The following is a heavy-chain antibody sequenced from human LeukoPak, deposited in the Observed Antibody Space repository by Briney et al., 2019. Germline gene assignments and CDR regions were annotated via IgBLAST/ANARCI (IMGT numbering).Heavy chain of an antibody. CDR1: GGTFSSYV. CDR3: ARAQEIGYSYGPGPYYYYMDV. V-gene: IGHV1-69*04. J-gene: IGHJ6*03. D-gene: IGHD5-18*01. CDR2: IIPILGIA. Sequence: SVKVSCKASGGTFSSYVISWVRQAPGQGLEWMGRIIPILGIANYAQKFQGRVTITADESTSTAYMELSSLRSEDTAVYYCARAQEIGYSYGPGPYYYYMDVWGQGTTVTVSS.